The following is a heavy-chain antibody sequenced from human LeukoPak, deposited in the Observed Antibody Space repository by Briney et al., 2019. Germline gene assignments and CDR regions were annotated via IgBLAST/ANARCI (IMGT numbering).Heavy chain of an antibody. CDR3: ARDIVGIAARPPYYYYYMDV. V-gene: IGHV4-39*07. J-gene: IGHJ6*03. Sequence: NPSETLSLTCTVSGGLISSGSYYWGWIRQPPGKGLEWIGSIYYSGSTYYNPSLKSRVTISVDTSKNQFSLKLSSVTAADTAVYYCARDIVGIAARPPYYYYYMDVWGKGTTVTVSS. CDR2: IYYSGST. D-gene: IGHD6-6*01. CDR1: GGLISSGSYY.